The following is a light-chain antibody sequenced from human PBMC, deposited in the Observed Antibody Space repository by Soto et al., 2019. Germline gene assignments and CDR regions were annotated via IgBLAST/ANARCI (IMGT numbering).Light chain of an antibody. CDR1: SSDIGSYNY. V-gene: IGLV2-14*01. CDR2: EVS. J-gene: IGLJ1*01. Sequence: HSVLTQPASVSGSPGQSIPISCTGTSSDIGSYNYVSWYQQHPGKAPKLMIHEVSNRPAGVSDRFSGSKSGNAADVDISGLQGDDEADYYCSSNTTYSARVFGTGTKV. CDR3: SSNTTYSARV.